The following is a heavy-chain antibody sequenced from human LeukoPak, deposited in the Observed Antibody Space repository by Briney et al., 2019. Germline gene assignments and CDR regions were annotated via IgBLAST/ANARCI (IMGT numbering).Heavy chain of an antibody. CDR2: ISASGGST. D-gene: IGHD3-10*01. Sequence: PGGSLRLSCAGSGFIFSSYAMSWVRQAPGKGLEWVSGISASGGSTYYVDSVKGRFTISRDNSKNTLYLQMNSLRAEDTAVYYCAEAASMVRGVNWFDPWGQGTLVTVSS. CDR1: GFIFSSYA. J-gene: IGHJ5*02. V-gene: IGHV3-23*01. CDR3: AEAASMVRGVNWFDP.